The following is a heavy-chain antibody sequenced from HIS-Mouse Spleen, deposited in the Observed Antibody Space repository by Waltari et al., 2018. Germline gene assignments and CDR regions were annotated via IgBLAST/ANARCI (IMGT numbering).Heavy chain of an antibody. Sequence: QLQLQESGPGLVKPSETLSLTCTVPGGSISSSSYYWGWIRQPPGKGLEWIGGIYYSGSTYYNPSLESRVTISVDTSRNQFSLKLSSVTAADTAVYYCAREIPYSSSWYDWYFDLWGRGTLVTVSS. CDR1: GGSISSSSYY. V-gene: IGHV4-39*07. CDR3: AREIPYSSSWYDWYFDL. CDR2: IYYSGST. J-gene: IGHJ2*01. D-gene: IGHD6-13*01.